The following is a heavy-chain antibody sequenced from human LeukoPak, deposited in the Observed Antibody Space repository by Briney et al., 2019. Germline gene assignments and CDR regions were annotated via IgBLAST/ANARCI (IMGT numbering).Heavy chain of an antibody. CDR1: GGSFSGYY. CDR3: ASGDDYGDY. CDR2: IKHSGST. V-gene: IGHV4-34*01. Sequence: KTSETLSLTCAVYGGSFSGYYWSWIRQPPGKGLEWIGEIKHSGSTNYNPSLKSRVTISVDTSKNQFSLKLSSVTAADTAVYYCASGDDYGDYWGQGTLVTVSS. J-gene: IGHJ4*02.